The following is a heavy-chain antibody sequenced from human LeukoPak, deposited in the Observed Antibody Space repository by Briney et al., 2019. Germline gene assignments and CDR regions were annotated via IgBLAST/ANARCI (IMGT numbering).Heavy chain of an antibody. CDR2: ISSSSSYI. J-gene: IGHJ4*02. D-gene: IGHD4-17*01. Sequence: GGSLRLYCAASGFTFSSYSMSWVRQAPGKGLGWVSSISSSSSYIYYADSVKGRFTISRDNAKNSLYLQMNSLRAEDTAVYYCARAPTALGNWGQGTLVTASS. CDR3: ARAPTALGN. V-gene: IGHV3-21*01. CDR1: GFTFSSYS.